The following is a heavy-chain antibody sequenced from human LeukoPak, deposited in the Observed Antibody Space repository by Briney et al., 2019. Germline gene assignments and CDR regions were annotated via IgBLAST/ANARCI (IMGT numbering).Heavy chain of an antibody. CDR3: VKDEAPYYYDSSGYYFGD. V-gene: IGHV3-64D*09. D-gene: IGHD3-22*01. CDR2: ISSHGGST. Sequence: GGPLRLSCSASGFTFSSYAMHWVRQAPGKGLEYVSAISSHGGSTYYADSVKGRFTISRDNSKNTLYLQMSSLRAEDTAVYYCVKDEAPYYYDSSGYYFGDWGQGTLVIVSS. J-gene: IGHJ4*02. CDR1: GFTFSSYA.